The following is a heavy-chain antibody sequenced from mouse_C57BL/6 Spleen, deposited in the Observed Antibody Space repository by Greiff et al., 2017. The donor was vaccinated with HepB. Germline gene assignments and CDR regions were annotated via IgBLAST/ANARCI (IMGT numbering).Heavy chain of an antibody. D-gene: IGHD2-3*01. J-gene: IGHJ1*03. V-gene: IGHV7-1*01. CDR2: SRNKANDYTT. CDR3: AREDGLYWYFDV. Sequence: EVKLVESGGGLVQSGRSLRLSCATSGFTFSDFYMEWVRQAPGKGLEWIAASRNKANDYTTEYSASVKGRFIVSRDTSQSILYLQMNALRAEDTAIYYCAREDGLYWYFDVWGTGTTVTVSS. CDR1: GFTFSDFY.